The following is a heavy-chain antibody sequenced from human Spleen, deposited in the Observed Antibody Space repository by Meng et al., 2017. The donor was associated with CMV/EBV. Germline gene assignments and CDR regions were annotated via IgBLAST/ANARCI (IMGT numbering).Heavy chain of an antibody. CDR1: GFTFSPYN. CDR3: ARDLHYGGNLFDY. J-gene: IGHJ4*02. CDR2: ITGSSTTI. Sequence: GESLKISCAASGFTFSPYNMNWFRQAPGKGLEWVSYITGSSTTIYYADSVKGRFTISRDNAKNSLYLQMNSLRAEDTAVYYCARDLHYGGNLFDYWGQGTLVTVSS. D-gene: IGHD4-23*01. V-gene: IGHV3-48*04.